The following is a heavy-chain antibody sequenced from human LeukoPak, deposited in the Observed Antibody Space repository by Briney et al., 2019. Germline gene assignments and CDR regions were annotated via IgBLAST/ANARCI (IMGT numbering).Heavy chain of an antibody. J-gene: IGHJ4*02. D-gene: IGHD6-6*01. V-gene: IGHV3-74*01. CDR2: IQSDGITT. CDR1: GFTLSGYW. Sequence: PGGSLRLSCAVSGFTLSGYWMHWVRQAPGKGLVWVSRIQSDGITTSYADSVRGRFTISRDNAKNSLYLQMNSLRAEDTAVYYCARVRDEYSSSYGVGYWGQGTLVTVSS. CDR3: ARVRDEYSSSYGVGY.